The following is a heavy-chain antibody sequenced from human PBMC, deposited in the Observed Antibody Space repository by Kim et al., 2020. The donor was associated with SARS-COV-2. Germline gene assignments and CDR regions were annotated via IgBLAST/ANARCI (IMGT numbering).Heavy chain of an antibody. CDR3: ASGRNDYYGYYYGMDV. J-gene: IGHJ6*02. D-gene: IGHD1-1*01. Sequence: ASVKVSCKASGYTFTGYYMHWVRQAPGQGLEWMGRINPNSGGTNYAQKFQGRVTMTRDTSIITAYMELSRLRSDDTAVYYCASGRNDYYGYYYGMDVWGQGTTVTVSS. CDR1: GYTFTGYY. V-gene: IGHV1-2*06. CDR2: INPNSGGT.